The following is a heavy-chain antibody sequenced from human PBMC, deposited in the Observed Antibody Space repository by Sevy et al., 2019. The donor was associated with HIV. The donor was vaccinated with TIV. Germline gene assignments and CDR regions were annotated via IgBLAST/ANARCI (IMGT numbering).Heavy chain of an antibody. V-gene: IGHV3-23*01. CDR2: MSGGGENT. D-gene: IGHD5-12*01. J-gene: IGHJ6*02. CDR1: GFSLRTYA. Sequence: GGSLRLSCEASGFSLRTYAMSWVRQAPGRGLEWVSTMSGGGENTYYAEPVKGRFTISRDNSGKTLYLQMNSLTVEDTALYYCARDVRKWLRFVYYHYGLDGWGQGTTVTVSS. CDR3: ARDVRKWLRFVYYHYGLDG.